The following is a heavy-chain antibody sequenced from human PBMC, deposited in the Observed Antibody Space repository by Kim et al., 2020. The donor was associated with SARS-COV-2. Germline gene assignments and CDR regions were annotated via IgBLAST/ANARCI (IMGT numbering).Heavy chain of an antibody. CDR3: ARGHIVATIFGES. D-gene: IGHD5-12*01. Sequence: ASVKVSCKASGYTFTGYYMHWVRQAPGQGLEWMGRINPNSGCTNYAQKFQGRVTMTRDTSISTAYMELSRLRSDDTAVYYCARGHIVATIFGESWGQGTLVTVSS. J-gene: IGHJ4*02. V-gene: IGHV1-2*06. CDR1: GYTFTGYY. CDR2: INPNSGCT.